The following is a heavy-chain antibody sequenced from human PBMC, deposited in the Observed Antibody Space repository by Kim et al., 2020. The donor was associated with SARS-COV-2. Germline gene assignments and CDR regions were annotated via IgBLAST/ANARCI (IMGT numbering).Heavy chain of an antibody. D-gene: IGHD3-3*01. CDR3: ARAERRITLFGVVTAFDY. V-gene: IGHV1-18*01. CDR2: ISAYNGNT. CDR1: GYTFTSYG. J-gene: IGHJ4*02. Sequence: ASVKVSCKASGYTFTSYGISWVRQAPGQGREWMGWISAYNGNTNYAQKLQGRVTMTTDTSTSTAYMELRSLRSDDTAVYYCARAERRITLFGVVTAFDYWGQGTLVTVSS.